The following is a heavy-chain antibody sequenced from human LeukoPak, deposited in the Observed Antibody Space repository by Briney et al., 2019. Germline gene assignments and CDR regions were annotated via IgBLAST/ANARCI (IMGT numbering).Heavy chain of an antibody. CDR2: IYYSEST. CDR1: GGSISSYY. J-gene: IGHJ6*02. V-gene: IGHV4-59*01. CDR3: ARLYYYYGMDV. Sequence: SETLSLTCTVSGGSISSYYWSWIRQPPGKGLEWIGYIYYSESTNYNPSLKSRVTISVDTSKNQFSLKLSSVTAADTAVYYCARLYYYYGMDVWGQGTTVTVSS.